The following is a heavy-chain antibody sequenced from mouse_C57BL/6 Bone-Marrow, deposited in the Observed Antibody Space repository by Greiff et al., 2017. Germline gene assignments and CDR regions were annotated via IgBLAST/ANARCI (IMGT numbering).Heavy chain of an antibody. J-gene: IGHJ4*01. CDR3: TRDYDEGGYAMDY. CDR1: GYTFTDYE. V-gene: IGHV1-15*01. Sequence: QVQLKESGAELVRPGASVTLSCKASGYTFTDYEMHWVKQTPVHGLEWIGAIDPETGGTAYNQKFKGKAILTADKSSSTAYMELRSLPSEDSAVYYCTRDYDEGGYAMDYWGQGTSVTVSS. D-gene: IGHD2-4*01. CDR2: IDPETGGT.